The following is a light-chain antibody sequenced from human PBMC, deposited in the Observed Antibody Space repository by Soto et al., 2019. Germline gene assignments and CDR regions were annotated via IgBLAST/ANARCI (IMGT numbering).Light chain of an antibody. CDR1: QDIKNY. J-gene: IGKJ4*01. CDR3: QQYDNLPLT. V-gene: IGKV1-33*01. Sequence: DIQMTQSPSSLSASVGYRFTITCQASQDIKNYLNWYQQKSGKAPKLLIYDASDLETGVPSRFSGSGSGTDFTFTINSLQPEDIATYYCQQYDNLPLTFGGGTTGDIK. CDR2: DAS.